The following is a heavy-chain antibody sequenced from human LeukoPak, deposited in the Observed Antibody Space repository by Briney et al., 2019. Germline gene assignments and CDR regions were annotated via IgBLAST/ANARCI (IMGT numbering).Heavy chain of an antibody. J-gene: IGHJ6*04. CDR2: ISGSGNNI. Sequence: GGSLRLSCAASGFTFSSYEMNWVRQAPGKGLEWVSYISGSGNNIYFADSVKGRFTISRDNAKNSLYLQMNSLRAEDTAVYYCAELGITMIGGVWGKGTTVTISS. V-gene: IGHV3-48*03. CDR3: AELGITMIGGV. CDR1: GFTFSSYE. D-gene: IGHD3-10*02.